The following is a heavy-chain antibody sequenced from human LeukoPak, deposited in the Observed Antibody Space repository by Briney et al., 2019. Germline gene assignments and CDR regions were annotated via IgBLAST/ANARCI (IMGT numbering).Heavy chain of an antibody. J-gene: IGHJ4*02. CDR2: IYSSGNT. V-gene: IGHV4-39*01. CDR1: GASISSGRNY. D-gene: IGHD5-18*01. Sequence: PSETLSLTCSVSGASISSGRNYWGWIRQSPGEGLEWIASIYSSGNTQYNPSLQSRVSVSVDTSKNQVSVRLSSLTAADTVVYYCARRLSGTAMAHYFDHWGQGTVVTVSS. CDR3: ARRLSGTAMAHYFDH.